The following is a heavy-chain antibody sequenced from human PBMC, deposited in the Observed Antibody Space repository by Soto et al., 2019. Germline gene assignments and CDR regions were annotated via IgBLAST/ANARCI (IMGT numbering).Heavy chain of an antibody. CDR1: GFTFSSYA. CDR2: ISYDGSNK. J-gene: IGHJ6*02. V-gene: IGHV3-30-3*01. CDR3: ARGPLYYYYGRDV. Sequence: ESGGGVVQPGRSLRLSCAASGFTFSSYAMHWVRQAPGKGLEWVAVISYDGSNKYYADSVKGRFTISRDNSKNTLYLQMNTLRAEDTAVYYCARGPLYYYYGRDVWGQGTTVTVSS.